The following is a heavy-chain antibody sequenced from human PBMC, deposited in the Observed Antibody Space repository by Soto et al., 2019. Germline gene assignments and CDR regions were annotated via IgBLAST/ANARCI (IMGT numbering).Heavy chain of an antibody. CDR3: ATVYCATTSSSAPFDY. J-gene: IGHJ4*02. Sequence: GGSLRLSSAASGFTFSNAWMSWVRQAPGKGLEWIGRIKTNSDGGTVDYASPVKGRFTISRDDSKSMLYLDLNSLKTEDTGVYFCATVYCATTSSSAPFDYWGKGPLVTLSS. CDR1: GFTFSNAW. V-gene: IGHV3-15*01. CDR2: IKTNSDGGTV. D-gene: IGHD2-2*01.